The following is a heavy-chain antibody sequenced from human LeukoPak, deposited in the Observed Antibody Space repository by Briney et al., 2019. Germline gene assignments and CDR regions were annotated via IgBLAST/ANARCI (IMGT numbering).Heavy chain of an antibody. J-gene: IGHJ6*02. CDR2: IRYDGSNK. D-gene: IGHD3-10*01. V-gene: IGHV3-30*02. Sequence: SGGSLRLSCAASGFTFSIYGMHWVRQAPGKGLEWVAFIRYDGSNKYYADSVKGRFTISRDNSKNTLYLQMNSLRAEDTAVYYCAKGPIYYGSGSYKSYYYYGMDVWGQGTTVTVSS. CDR3: AKGPIYYGSGSYKSYYYYGMDV. CDR1: GFTFSIYG.